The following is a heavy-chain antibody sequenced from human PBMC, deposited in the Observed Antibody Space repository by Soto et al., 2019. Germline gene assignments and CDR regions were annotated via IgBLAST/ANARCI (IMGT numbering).Heavy chain of an antibody. CDR1: GYTFTRYG. V-gene: IGHV1-18*04. CDR2: ISAYNGNT. CDR3: ARDRPGTTIVYYYYGVDV. D-gene: IGHD1-7*01. Sequence: ASVKVSCKASGYTFTRYGISWVRQAPGQGLEWMGWISAYNGNTNYAQKLQGRVTMTTDTATSTAYMELRSLRSDDTAVYYCARDRPGTTIVYYYYGVDVWGQGTTVTVSS. J-gene: IGHJ6*02.